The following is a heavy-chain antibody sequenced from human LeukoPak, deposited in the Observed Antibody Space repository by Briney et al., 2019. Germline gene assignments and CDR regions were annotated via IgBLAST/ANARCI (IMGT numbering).Heavy chain of an antibody. J-gene: IGHJ4*02. CDR3: ARDRAWNYFDY. Sequence: PSETLSLTCTVSGGSISSYYWSWIRQPPGKGLEWIGYIYYSGSTNYNPSLKSRVTISVDTSKNQFSLKLSSVTAADTAVYYCARDRAWNYFDYWGQGTLVTVSS. V-gene: IGHV4-59*01. CDR1: GGSISSYY. D-gene: IGHD3-3*01. CDR2: IYYSGST.